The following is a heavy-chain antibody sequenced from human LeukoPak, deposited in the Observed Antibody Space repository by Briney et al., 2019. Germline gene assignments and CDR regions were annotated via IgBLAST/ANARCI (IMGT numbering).Heavy chain of an antibody. CDR1: GGSISSYY. V-gene: IGHV4-4*07. J-gene: IGHJ6*02. CDR2: INTSGST. CDR3: ARYCITTTCAFYYGMDV. Sequence: SETLSLTCTVSGGSISSYYWSWIRQPAGKGLEWIGRINTSGSTNYNPSLKSRVTMSVDTSKNQFSLKLSSVTAADTAVYYCARYCITTTCAFYYGMDVWGQGTTVSVSS. D-gene: IGHD2-2*01.